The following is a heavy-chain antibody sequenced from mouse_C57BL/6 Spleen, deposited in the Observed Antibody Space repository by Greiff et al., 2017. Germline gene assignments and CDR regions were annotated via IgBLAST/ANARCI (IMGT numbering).Heavy chain of an antibody. CDR3: ARETRWLLGYFDV. CDR1: GYTFTSYW. Sequence: QVQLQQPGTELVKPGASVKLSCKAYGYTFTSYWMHWVKQRPGQGLEWIGNINPSNGGTNYNEKFKSKATLTVDKSSSTAYMQLSSLTSEDAAVYYCARETRWLLGYFDVWGTGTTVTVSS. V-gene: IGHV1-53*01. J-gene: IGHJ1*03. D-gene: IGHD2-3*01. CDR2: INPSNGGT.